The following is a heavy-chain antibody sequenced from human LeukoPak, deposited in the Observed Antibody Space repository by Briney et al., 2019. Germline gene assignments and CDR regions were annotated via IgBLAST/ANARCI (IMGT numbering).Heavy chain of an antibody. J-gene: IGHJ6*02. CDR1: GFTFDDYA. CDR3: AKDKTTVTRGGLDV. V-gene: IGHV3-9*01. CDR2: ISWNSGNK. D-gene: IGHD4-11*01. Sequence: PGGSLRLSCAASGFTFDDYAMHWVRQAPGMGLEWVSGISWNSGNKGHADSVKGRYTISRDNAKNSLYLQMNSLRTEDTALYYCAKDKTTVTRGGLDVWGQGTTVTVSS.